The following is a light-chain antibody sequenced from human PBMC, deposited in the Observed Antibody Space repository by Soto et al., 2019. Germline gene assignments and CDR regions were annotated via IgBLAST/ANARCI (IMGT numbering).Light chain of an antibody. J-gene: IGKJ5*01. CDR1: QSVSGY. Sequence: EIVLTQSPATLSLSPGERATLSCRASQSVSGYLAWYQQKPGQAPRLLIYGASSRATGIPDRFSGSGSGTDFTLSISRLEPGDFAVYYCQQYLGSPAITFGQGTRLEI. CDR3: QQYLGSPAIT. CDR2: GAS. V-gene: IGKV3-20*01.